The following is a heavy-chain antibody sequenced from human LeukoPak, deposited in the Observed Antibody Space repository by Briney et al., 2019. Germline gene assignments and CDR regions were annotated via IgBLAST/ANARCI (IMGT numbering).Heavy chain of an antibody. J-gene: IGHJ4*02. D-gene: IGHD3-22*01. CDR3: AKDLGSGYYLDY. V-gene: IGHV3-30*18. CDR1: GFTFSSYG. Sequence: GGSLRLFCAASGFTFSSYGMHWVRQAPGKGLEWVAVISYDGSNKYYADSVKGRFTISRDNSKNTLYLQMNSLRAEDTAVYYCAKDLGSGYYLDYWGQGTLVTVSS. CDR2: ISYDGSNK.